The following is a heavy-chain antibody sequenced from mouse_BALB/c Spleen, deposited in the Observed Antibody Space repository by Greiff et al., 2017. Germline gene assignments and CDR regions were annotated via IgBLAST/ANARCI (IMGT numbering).Heavy chain of an antibody. D-gene: IGHD1-2*01. V-gene: IGHV1-4*01. CDR1: GYTFTSYT. Sequence: QVHVKQSGAELARPGASVKMSCKASGYTFTSYTMHWVKQRPGQGLEWIGYINPSSGYTNYNQKFKDKATLTADKSSSTAYMQLSSLTSEDSAVYYCASDSSRDWYFDVGGAGTTVTVSS. J-gene: IGHJ1*01. CDR2: INPSSGYT. CDR3: ASDSSRDWYFDV.